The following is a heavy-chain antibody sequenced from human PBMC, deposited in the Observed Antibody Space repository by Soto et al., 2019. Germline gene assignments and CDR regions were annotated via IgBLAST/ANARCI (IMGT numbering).Heavy chain of an antibody. V-gene: IGHV3-23*01. CDR2: ISYSADKT. D-gene: IGHD1-7*01. J-gene: IGHJ3*02. CDR1: VCTFSNYV. Sequence: VGALRLSCASSVCTFSNYVMNCVRHSPGKWLEWVSTISYSADKTFYADSVKGRFTISRDNSRDTLFLQMNTLRADDAAVYSCARRATTATTHWGAFDILAQGTMGKVSS. CDR3: ARRATTATTHWGAFDI.